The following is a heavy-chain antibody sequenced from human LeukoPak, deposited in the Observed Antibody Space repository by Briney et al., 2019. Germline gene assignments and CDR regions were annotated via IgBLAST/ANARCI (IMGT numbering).Heavy chain of an antibody. CDR2: IRSKVNSYAT. D-gene: IGHD5-12*01. J-gene: IGHJ4*02. CDR1: GFTFTDSG. CDR3: TTFIVATTVDY. V-gene: IGHV3-73*01. Sequence: GGSLRLPCAASGFTFTDSGIHWVRQASGKGLEWVGRIRSKVNSYATAYAASVKGRFTISRDDSKNTAYLQMSSLKIEDTAVYYCTTFIVATTVDYWGQGILVTVSS.